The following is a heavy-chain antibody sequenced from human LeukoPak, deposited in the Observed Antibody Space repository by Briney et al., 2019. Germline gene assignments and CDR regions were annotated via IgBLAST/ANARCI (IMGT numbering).Heavy chain of an antibody. J-gene: IGHJ5*02. V-gene: IGHV4-39*01. D-gene: IGHD1-7*01. CDR3: AGDTWNYWFDT. CDR1: GGSICRTGYY. Sequence: SETLSLTCTASGGSICRTGYYWGWIRHPPGKGLEGIGTIYYNGSTYYNPSLKSRFTISVDTSKNQFSLKLTSVTAADTAVYYCAGDTWNYWFDTSGQGTLVTVSS. CDR2: IYYNGST.